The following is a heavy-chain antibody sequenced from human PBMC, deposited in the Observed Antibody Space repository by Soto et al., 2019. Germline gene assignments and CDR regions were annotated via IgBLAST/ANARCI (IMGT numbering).Heavy chain of an antibody. CDR2: IYYSGST. V-gene: IGHV4-34*01. J-gene: IGHJ4*02. D-gene: IGHD2-15*01. CDR1: GGSFNGYY. Sequence: PSETLSLTCAVYGGSFNGYYWNWIRQPPGKGLEWIGSIYYSGSTYYNPSLKSRVTILVDRSKNQFSLKLSSVTAADTAVYYCARGEVVALGYWGQGTLVTVSS. CDR3: ARGEVVALGY.